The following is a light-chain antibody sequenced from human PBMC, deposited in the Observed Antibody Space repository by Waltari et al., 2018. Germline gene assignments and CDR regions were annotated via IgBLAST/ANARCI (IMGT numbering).Light chain of an antibody. CDR3: ETWDSSLNAAV. V-gene: IGLV1-51*02. J-gene: IGLJ3*02. CDR2: EHN. Sequence: QSVLTQPPSVSAAPGQKVTISCSGSSSNIGDSSVSWYQQLPGTAPKLLIYEHNQAPAGIPDRFSGSKSCTSATLGISGLQTGDEADYYCETWDSSLNAAVFGGGTKLTVL. CDR1: SSNIGDSS.